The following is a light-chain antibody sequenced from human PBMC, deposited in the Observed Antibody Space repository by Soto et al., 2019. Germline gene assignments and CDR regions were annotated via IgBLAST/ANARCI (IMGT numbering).Light chain of an antibody. CDR2: DTS. Sequence: EIVMTQSPATLSVSPGERATLSCRASQSVSSNYLAWYQQKSGQAPRLLIYDTSTRATGVPTRFSGSRSGAEFTLTINSLQSEDFAVYYCQPYNNWPLTFGGGTKVDI. V-gene: IGKV3-15*01. J-gene: IGKJ4*01. CDR3: QPYNNWPLT. CDR1: QSVSSN.